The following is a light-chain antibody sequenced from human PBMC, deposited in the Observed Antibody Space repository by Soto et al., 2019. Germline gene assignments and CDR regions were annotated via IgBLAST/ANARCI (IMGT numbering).Light chain of an antibody. Sequence: DIQMTQSPSTLSASVGDRVTITCRASQTISTYLAWYQQKPGKAPRVLIYDASSLESGVPSRFSGSGFGTEFTLTVSSLQPDDFATYYCQHYNTSPWTFGQGTKVDIK. J-gene: IGKJ1*01. V-gene: IGKV1-5*01. CDR2: DAS. CDR1: QTISTY. CDR3: QHYNTSPWT.